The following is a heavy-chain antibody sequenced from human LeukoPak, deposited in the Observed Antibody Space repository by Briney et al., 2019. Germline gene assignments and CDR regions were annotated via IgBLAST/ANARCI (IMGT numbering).Heavy chain of an antibody. J-gene: IGHJ4*02. CDR3: ARSWFSTGPADY. D-gene: IGHD6-13*01. V-gene: IGHV4-39*01. Sequence: PSETLSLTCTVSGGSISSSSYYWGWIRQPPGKGLEWIGSIFHSGSTYYNPSLKSRVTISVDTSKNQFSPKLTSVTAADTAVYYCARSWFSTGPADYWGQGTLVTVSS. CDR2: IFHSGST. CDR1: GGSISSSSYY.